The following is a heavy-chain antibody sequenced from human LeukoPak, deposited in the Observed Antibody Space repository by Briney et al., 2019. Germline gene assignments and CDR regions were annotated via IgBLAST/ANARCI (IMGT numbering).Heavy chain of an antibody. D-gene: IGHD3-9*01. CDR3: ARRKVSYYDILTGRDLRGIFDY. J-gene: IGHJ4*02. Sequence: SETLSLTCTVSGVSISSSNSYWGWIRQPPGKGLEWIGSIYYSGNTYYNASLKSQVSISIDTSKNQFSLKLSSVTAADTAVYYCARRKVSYYDILTGRDLRGIFDYWGQGTLVTVSS. CDR1: GVSISSSNSY. V-gene: IGHV4-39*01. CDR2: IYYSGNT.